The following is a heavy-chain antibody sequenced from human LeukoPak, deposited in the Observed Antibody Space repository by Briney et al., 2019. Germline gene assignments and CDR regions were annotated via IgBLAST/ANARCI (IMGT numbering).Heavy chain of an antibody. J-gene: IGHJ4*02. Sequence: ASVKVSCKASGYTFTSYDINWVRQATGRGPEWMGWMNPISGNTGYAPKFQGRVTMTRNTSINTAYMELSRLRSEDTAVYYCARGLSPTVVDYWGQGALVTVSS. CDR1: GYTFTSYD. V-gene: IGHV1-8*02. CDR2: MNPISGNT. D-gene: IGHD4-17*01. CDR3: ARGLSPTVVDY.